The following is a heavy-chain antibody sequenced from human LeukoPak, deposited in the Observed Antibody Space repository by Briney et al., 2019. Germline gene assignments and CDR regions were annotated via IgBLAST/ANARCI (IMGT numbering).Heavy chain of an antibody. D-gene: IGHD3-16*02. V-gene: IGHV4-59*01. CDR3: ARYIWGSYPTFEDY. CDR1: GGSISSYY. CDR2: ISYSGSA. Sequence: SETLSLTCTVSGGSISSYYWSWIRQPPGKGLEWIGYISYSGSANYNPSLKSRVTISVDTSKNQLSLKLSSVTAADTAVYYCARYIWGSYPTFEDYWGQGSLVTVSS. J-gene: IGHJ4*02.